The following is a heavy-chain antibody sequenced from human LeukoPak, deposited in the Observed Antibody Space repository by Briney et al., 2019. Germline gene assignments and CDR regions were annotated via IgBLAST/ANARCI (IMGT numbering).Heavy chain of an antibody. J-gene: IGHJ6*03. CDR3: ARDRAVGLLSYYYYMDV. V-gene: IGHV4-38-2*02. CDR2: IYHSGSA. Sequence: PSETLSLTCTVSGGSISSYYWSWIRQPPGKGREWIGSIYHSGSAYYNPSLKSRVTISVDTSKNQFSLKLSSVTAADTAVYYCARDRAVGLLSYYYYMDVWGKGTTVTVSS. CDR1: GGSISSYY. D-gene: IGHD2-15*01.